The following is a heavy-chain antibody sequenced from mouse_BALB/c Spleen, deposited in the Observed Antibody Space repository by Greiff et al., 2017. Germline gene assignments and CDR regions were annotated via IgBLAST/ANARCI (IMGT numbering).Heavy chain of an antibody. J-gene: IGHJ3*01. CDR3: ARFYEAY. CDR2: IYPGSGST. D-gene: IGHD2-3*01. Sequence: VQLQQPGAELVKPGTSVKLSCKASGYNFTSYWINWVKLRPGQGLEWIGDIYPGSGSTNYNEKFKSKATLTVDTSSSTVYMQLSSLASEDSALYYCARFYEAYWGQGTLVTVSA. CDR1: GYNFTSYW. V-gene: IGHV1-55*01.